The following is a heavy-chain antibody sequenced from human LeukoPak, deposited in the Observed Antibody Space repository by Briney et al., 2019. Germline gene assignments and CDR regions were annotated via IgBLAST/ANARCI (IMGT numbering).Heavy chain of an antibody. CDR1: GYTFINFG. J-gene: IGHJ6*02. CDR3: ARDKGADISYYDFWSGYYSFYGMDV. D-gene: IGHD3-3*01. CDR2: ISVDNGNT. Sequence: GASVKVSCKTSGYTFINFGISWVRQAHGQGLEWMGWISVDNGNTNYAQNFQGRVTMTTDTSTSTAYMELRSLRSDDTAVYYCARDKGADISYYDFWSGYYSFYGMDVWGQGTTVTVSS. V-gene: IGHV1-18*01.